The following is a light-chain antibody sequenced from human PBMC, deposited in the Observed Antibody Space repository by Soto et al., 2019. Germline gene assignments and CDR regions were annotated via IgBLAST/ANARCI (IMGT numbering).Light chain of an antibody. V-gene: IGLV8-61*01. CDR2: STN. CDR3: VLYIGRGIWV. Sequence: QTVVTQEPSFSVSPGGTVTLTCGLSSGSVSSSNYPSWYQQTPGQAPRTLMYSTNTRSSGVPDRFSGSILGNKAALTITGAQADDGCYYYRVLYIGRGIWVFGGRTKLTVL. CDR1: SGSVSSSNY. J-gene: IGLJ3*02.